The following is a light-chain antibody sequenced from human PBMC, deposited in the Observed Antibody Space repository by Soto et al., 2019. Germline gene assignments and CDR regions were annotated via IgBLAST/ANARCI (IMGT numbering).Light chain of an antibody. J-gene: IGLJ2*01. Sequence: QSALTQPASVSGSPGQSITISCTGTSSDVGSYNLVSWYQQHPGKAPKLMIYEGSKRPSGVSNRFSGSKSRNTASLTISGLQPDDEPDYYCSSYAGSSTLAVFGGGTKLTLL. V-gene: IGLV2-23*03. CDR2: EGS. CDR1: SSDVGSYNL. CDR3: SSYAGSSTLAV.